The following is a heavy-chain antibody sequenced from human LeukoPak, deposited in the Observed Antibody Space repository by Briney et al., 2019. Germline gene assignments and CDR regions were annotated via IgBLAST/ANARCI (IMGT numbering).Heavy chain of an antibody. D-gene: IGHD1-26*01. V-gene: IGHV3-23*01. CDR2: ISGGGGST. Sequence: PGGSLRLSCAASGFTFSSYAMSWVRQAPGKGLEWVSDISGGGGSTYYGDSVKGRFTISRDSFKNTLYVQMNSLRAEDTAVYYCMKRVGYYFDYWGQGTLVTVSS. J-gene: IGHJ4*02. CDR1: GFTFSSYA. CDR3: MKRVGYYFDY.